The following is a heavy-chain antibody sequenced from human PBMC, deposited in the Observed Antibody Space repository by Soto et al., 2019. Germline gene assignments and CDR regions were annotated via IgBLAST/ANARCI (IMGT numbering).Heavy chain of an antibody. D-gene: IGHD3-3*01. CDR3: ARDAVEDFWSGYYVLDY. CDR1: GFTFSDYY. Sequence: LRLSCAASGFTFSDYYMSWIRQAPGKGLEWVSYISSSGSTIYYADSVKGRFTISRDNAKNSLYLQMNSLRAEDAAVYYCARDAVEDFWSGYYVLDYWGKGTPVTVSS. J-gene: IGHJ4*02. CDR2: ISSSGSTI. V-gene: IGHV3-11*01.